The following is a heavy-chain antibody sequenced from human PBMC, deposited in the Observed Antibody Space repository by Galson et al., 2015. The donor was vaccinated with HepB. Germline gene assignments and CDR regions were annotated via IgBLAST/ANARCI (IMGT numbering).Heavy chain of an antibody. CDR2: IWFDGSAT. D-gene: IGHD6-19*01. V-gene: IGHV3-33*01. CDR3: VREVRNGWSVFDS. Sequence: SLRLSCAASGFTFSRYGMHWVRQAPGKGLEWVAAIWFDGSATFYRDSVKGRFTISRDNSENMLYLQMNSLRAEDSAVYYCVREVRNGWSVFDSWGQGALVTVSS. J-gene: IGHJ4*02. CDR1: GFTFSRYG.